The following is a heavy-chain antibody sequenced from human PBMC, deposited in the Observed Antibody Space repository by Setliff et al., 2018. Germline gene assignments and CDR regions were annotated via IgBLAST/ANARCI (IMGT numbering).Heavy chain of an antibody. CDR3: ARGPYNIYDRSGYGFTNWFDP. Sequence: LSLTCTVSGGSISSSSYYWGWIRQPPGKGLEWIGSIYYSGSTYYNPSLKSRVTISVDTSKKQFSLKLSSLTAADTAVYYCARGPYNIYDRSGYGFTNWFDPWGQGILVTVSS. CDR1: GGSISSSSYY. D-gene: IGHD3-22*01. J-gene: IGHJ5*02. V-gene: IGHV4-39*07. CDR2: IYYSGST.